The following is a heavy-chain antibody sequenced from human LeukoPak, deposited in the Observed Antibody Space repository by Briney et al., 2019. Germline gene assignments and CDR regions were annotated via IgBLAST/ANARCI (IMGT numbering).Heavy chain of an antibody. CDR2: ISGSGGST. CDR1: GFTFSSYA. CDR3: ARHSGYSYGPFDY. D-gene: IGHD5-18*01. Sequence: GGSLRLSCAASGFTFSSYAMSWVRQAPGKGLEWVSAISGSGGSTYYADSVKGRFTISRDNSKNTLYLQMNSLRAEDTAVYYCARHSGYSYGPFDYWGQGTLVTVSS. V-gene: IGHV3-23*01. J-gene: IGHJ4*02.